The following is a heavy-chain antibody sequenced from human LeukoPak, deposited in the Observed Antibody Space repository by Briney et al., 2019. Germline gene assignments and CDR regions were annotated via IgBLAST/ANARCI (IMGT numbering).Heavy chain of an antibody. CDR2: IYYSGNT. Sequence: PSETLSLTCTVSGGSINSYYWSWIRQPPGKGLEYIGHIYYSGNTDYNPSLKSRVTISVDTSKNQFSLKLSSVTAADTAVYYCARRASSGWSFDYWGQGTLATVSS. CDR3: ARRASSGWSFDY. CDR1: GGSINSYY. V-gene: IGHV4-59*08. D-gene: IGHD6-19*01. J-gene: IGHJ4*02.